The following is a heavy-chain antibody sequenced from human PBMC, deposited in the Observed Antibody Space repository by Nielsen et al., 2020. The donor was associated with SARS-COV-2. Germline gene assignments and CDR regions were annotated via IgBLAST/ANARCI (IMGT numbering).Heavy chain of an antibody. V-gene: IGHV4-39*07. CDR2: IYYSGST. J-gene: IGHJ4*02. CDR1: GGSISSSSYY. CDR3: ARDYYGSGSYFPLDY. Sequence: SKTLSLTCTVSGGSISSSSYYWGWIRQPPGKGLEWIGSIYYSGSTYYNPSLKSRVTISVDTSKNQFSLKLSSVTAADTAVYYCARDYYGSGSYFPLDYWGQGTLVTVSS. D-gene: IGHD3-10*01.